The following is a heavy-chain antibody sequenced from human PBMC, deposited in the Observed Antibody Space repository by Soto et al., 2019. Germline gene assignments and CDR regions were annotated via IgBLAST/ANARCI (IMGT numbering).Heavy chain of an antibody. J-gene: IGHJ4*02. CDR3: ASLINAAFDF. CDR2: IYSSGST. Sequence: PSETLSLTCTVSGGSISSSNWWSWVRQPPGKGLEWIGYIYSSGSTSYNPSLKSRVTISVDTSKNQFSLKLRSVTAADTAVYYCASLINAAFDFWGQGTLVTVSS. D-gene: IGHD3-10*01. CDR1: GGSISSSNW. V-gene: IGHV4-4*02.